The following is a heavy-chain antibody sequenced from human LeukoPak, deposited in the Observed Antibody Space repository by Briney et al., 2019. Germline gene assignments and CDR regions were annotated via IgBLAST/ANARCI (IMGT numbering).Heavy chain of an antibody. V-gene: IGHV3-7*03. Sequence: GGSLRLSCAASGFTFSSYWMSWVRQAPGKGLEWVANIKQDGSEKYYVDSVKGRFTISRDNAKNSLYLQMNSLRAEDTALYYCAKDMGAGIVVVVAAFQHWGQGTLVTVSS. CDR2: IKQDGSEK. D-gene: IGHD2-15*01. CDR3: AKDMGAGIVVVVAAFQH. CDR1: GFTFSSYW. J-gene: IGHJ1*01.